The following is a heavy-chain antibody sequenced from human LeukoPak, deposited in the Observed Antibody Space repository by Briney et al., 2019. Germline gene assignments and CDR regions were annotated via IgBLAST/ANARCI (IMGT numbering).Heavy chain of an antibody. CDR1: GYTLTSCR. CDR3: ARDSLPHYYTSGSQNPADY. D-gene: IGHD3-10*01. Sequence: GASVKVSCKASGYTLTSCRIHWVRQAPGQGLEWMGIINPSGGSTTYTQKFQGRVTMTRDTSTSTVYMELSRLTSEDTAVYYCARDSLPHYYTSGSQNPADYWGQGTLVTVSS. J-gene: IGHJ4*02. V-gene: IGHV1-46*01. CDR2: INPSGGST.